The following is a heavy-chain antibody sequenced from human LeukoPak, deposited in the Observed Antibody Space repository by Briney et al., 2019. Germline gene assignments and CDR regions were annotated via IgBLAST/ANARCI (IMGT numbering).Heavy chain of an antibody. Sequence: GGSLRLSCAASGFTFSSYAMHWVRQAPGKGLEYVSAISSNGGSTYYANSVKGRFTISRDNSKNTLYLQMGSLRAEDMAVYYCARDRRPRHGGAFDIWGQGTMVTVSS. CDR1: GFTFSSYA. CDR3: ARDRRPRHGGAFDI. D-gene: IGHD3-16*01. V-gene: IGHV3-64*01. J-gene: IGHJ3*02. CDR2: ISSNGGST.